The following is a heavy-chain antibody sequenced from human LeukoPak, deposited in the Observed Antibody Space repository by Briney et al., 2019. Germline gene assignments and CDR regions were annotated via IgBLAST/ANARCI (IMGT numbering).Heavy chain of an antibody. J-gene: IGHJ4*02. V-gene: IGHV4-4*07. CDR2: IYTSGST. D-gene: IGHD5-18*01. Sequence: SETLSLTCTVSGGSISSYYWSWIRQPAGKGLEWIGRIYTSGSTNYNPSLKSRVTMSVDTSKNQFSLKPSSVTAADTAVYYCARLGYSYGLDDYWGQGTLVTVSS. CDR3: ARLGYSYGLDDY. CDR1: GGSISSYY.